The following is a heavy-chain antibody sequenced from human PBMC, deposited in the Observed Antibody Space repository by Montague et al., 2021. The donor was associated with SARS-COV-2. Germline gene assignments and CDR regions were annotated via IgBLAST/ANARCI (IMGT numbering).Heavy chain of an antibody. CDR2: ISGSGGST. V-gene: IGHV3-23*01. D-gene: IGHD3-3*01. Sequence: SLSLSCAASGFTFSSYAMSWVRQAPGKGLEWVSAISGSGGSTYYADSVKGRFTISRDNSKNTLYLQMNSLRAEDTAVYYCAKDPHYDFWSGYYLDYWGQGTLVTVSS. J-gene: IGHJ4*02. CDR1: GFTFSSYA. CDR3: AKDPHYDFWSGYYLDY.